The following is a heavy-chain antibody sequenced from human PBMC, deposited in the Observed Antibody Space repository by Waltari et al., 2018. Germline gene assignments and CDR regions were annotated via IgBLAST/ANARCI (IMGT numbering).Heavy chain of an antibody. V-gene: IGHV4-59*08. D-gene: IGHD2-21*01. CDR3: ARKIAMSRYNWFDP. CDR1: GGSISSYY. J-gene: IGHJ5*02. CDR2: NYYSGST. Sequence: QVQLQESGPGLVKPSETLSLTCTVSGGSISSYYWSWIRQPPGKGLEWIGYNYYSGSTNYNPSDRGRVTISVDPSKNQFSLKLSSVTAADTAVYYCARKIAMSRYNWFDPWGQGTLVTVSS.